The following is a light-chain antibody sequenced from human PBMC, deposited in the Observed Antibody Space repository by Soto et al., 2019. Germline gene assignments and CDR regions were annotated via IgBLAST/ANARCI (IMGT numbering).Light chain of an antibody. J-gene: IGKJ4*01. Sequence: EIVMTQSPATLSVSPGERATLSCRASQSVSSNLAWYQQKPGQAPRLLIYGASTRATGIPARFSGSGSGTEFTLTIGSLQSEDFAVYYYQQYNNWPLTFGGGTKVEIK. CDR2: GAS. CDR1: QSVSSN. CDR3: QQYNNWPLT. V-gene: IGKV3-15*01.